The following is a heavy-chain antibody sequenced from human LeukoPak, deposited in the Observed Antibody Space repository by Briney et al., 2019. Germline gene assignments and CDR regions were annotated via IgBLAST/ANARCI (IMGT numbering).Heavy chain of an antibody. CDR1: GFTFSSYG. CDR2: ISYDGSNK. Sequence: PGGSLRLSCAASGFTFSSYGMHWVRQAPGKGLEWVAVISYDGSNKYYADSVKGRFTISRDNSKNTLYLQMNSLRAEDTAVYYCAKDPVLPRPYYYGSGSYYNVPLDYWGQGTLVTVSS. V-gene: IGHV3-30*18. CDR3: AKDPVLPRPYYYGSGSYYNVPLDY. J-gene: IGHJ4*02. D-gene: IGHD3-10*01.